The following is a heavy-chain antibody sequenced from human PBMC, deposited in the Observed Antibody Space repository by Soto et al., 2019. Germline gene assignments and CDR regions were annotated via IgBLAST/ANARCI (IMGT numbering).Heavy chain of an antibody. Sequence: QVQLQESGPGLVKPSETLSLTCTVSGGSVSSGSYYWSWIRQPPGKGLEWNGYIYYSGSTNYNPSLKSRVTISVDTSKNQFSLKLSSVTAADTAVYYCARSAAGPNWFDPWGQGTLVTVSS. J-gene: IGHJ5*02. V-gene: IGHV4-61*01. D-gene: IGHD6-13*01. CDR3: ARSAAGPNWFDP. CDR1: GGSVSSGSYY. CDR2: IYYSGST.